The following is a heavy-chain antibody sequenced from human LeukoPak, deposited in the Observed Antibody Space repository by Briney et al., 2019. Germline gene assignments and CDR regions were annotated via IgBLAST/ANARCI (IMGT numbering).Heavy chain of an antibody. D-gene: IGHD1-26*01. J-gene: IGHJ3*02. CDR2: ISDSGGNP. CDR1: GFTFSSYA. V-gene: IGHV3-23*01. CDR3: AKLRYSGSLKGAFDI. Sequence: GGSLRLSCATSGFTFSSYAMNWVRQAPGKGLEWVSGISDSGGNPNYADSVKGRFTISRDNSKNTLYLQMNSLRAEDMAVYYCAKLRYSGSLKGAFDIWGQGTMVTVSS.